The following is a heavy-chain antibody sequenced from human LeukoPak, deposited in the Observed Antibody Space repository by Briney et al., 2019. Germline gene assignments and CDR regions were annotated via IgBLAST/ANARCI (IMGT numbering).Heavy chain of an antibody. J-gene: IGHJ5*02. CDR3: ARLVPPGWFDP. CDR2: IYYSGST. Sequence: SETLSLTCTVSGGSISSSNYYWGWIRQPPGKGLEWIANIYYSGSTYYNPSLKSRVTISVDTSNNQFSLKLTSVTAADTAVYYCARLVPPGWFDPWGQGTLVAVS. V-gene: IGHV4-39*01. CDR1: GGSISSSNYY.